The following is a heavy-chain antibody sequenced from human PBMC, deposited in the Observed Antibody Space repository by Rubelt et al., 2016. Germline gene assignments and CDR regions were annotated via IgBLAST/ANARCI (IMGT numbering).Heavy chain of an antibody. V-gene: IGHV1-3*04. CDR2: VNTGNGDT. Sequence: TKYAMHWVRQAPGQRLEWMGWVNTGNGDTRYSQKFQGRVTMTSDTSTSTAYMELRSLRSDDTAVYYCARERSSGWRTIGWFDPWGQGTLVTVSS. CDR3: ARERSSGWRTIGWFDP. D-gene: IGHD6-19*01. J-gene: IGHJ5*02. CDR1: TKYA.